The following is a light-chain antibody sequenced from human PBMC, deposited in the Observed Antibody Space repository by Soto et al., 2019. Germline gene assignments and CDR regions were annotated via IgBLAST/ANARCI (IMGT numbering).Light chain of an antibody. J-gene: IGKJ4*01. Sequence: DIQMTQAPSSVSASVGDRVTITCRASQDSSSWLAWYQQKAGKAPKLLIYAASSLQSGVPSTFSGSGSGTDLTLPISSLQPEDLATYYCQQANSIPLTFGGGTKVEIK. CDR3: QQANSIPLT. V-gene: IGKV1-12*01. CDR2: AAS. CDR1: QDSSSW.